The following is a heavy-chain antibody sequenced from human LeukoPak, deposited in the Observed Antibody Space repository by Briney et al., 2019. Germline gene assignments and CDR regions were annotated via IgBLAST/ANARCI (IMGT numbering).Heavy chain of an antibody. D-gene: IGHD3-10*01. Sequence: GGSLRLSCAASGFAFSSYSMNWVRQAPGKGLEWVSYISSSSSTIYYADSVKGRFTISRDNAKNSLYLQMNSLRAEDTAVYYCARGRVITMVRGVLVYWGQGTLVAVSS. CDR2: ISSSSSTI. J-gene: IGHJ4*02. CDR3: ARGRVITMVRGVLVY. CDR1: GFAFSSYS. V-gene: IGHV3-48*01.